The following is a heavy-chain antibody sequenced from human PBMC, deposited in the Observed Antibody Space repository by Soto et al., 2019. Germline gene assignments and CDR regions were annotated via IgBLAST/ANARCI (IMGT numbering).Heavy chain of an antibody. CDR1: GGSIARIGYY. V-gene: IGHV4-39*01. CDR3: AASGVVIGSFDVFDV. D-gene: IGHD3-3*01. Sequence: ETLSLTCIVSGGSIARIGYYWGWVRQPPGKGLEWIGTIYYTGSTYHNSSLKSRLTISVDTSKNQFSLRLRSVTAADTAVYYCAASGVVIGSFDVFDVWGQGTLVTVSS. CDR2: IYYTGST. J-gene: IGHJ3*01.